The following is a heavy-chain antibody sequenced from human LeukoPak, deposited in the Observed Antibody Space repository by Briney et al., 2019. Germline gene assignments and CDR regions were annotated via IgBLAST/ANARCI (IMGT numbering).Heavy chain of an antibody. J-gene: IGHJ5*02. D-gene: IGHD1-26*01. CDR2: IYYSGST. Sequence: SETLSLTCTVSGGSISSGGYYWSWIRQHPGKGLEWIGYIYYSGSTYYNPSLKSRVTISVDTSKNQFSLRLSSVTAADTAVYYCARVRGEVGFDPWGQGTLVTVSS. CDR1: GGSISSGGYY. CDR3: ARVRGEVGFDP. V-gene: IGHV4-31*03.